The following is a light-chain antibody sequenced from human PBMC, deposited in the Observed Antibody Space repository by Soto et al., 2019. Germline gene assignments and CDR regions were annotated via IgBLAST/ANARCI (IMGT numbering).Light chain of an antibody. CDR2: DNN. CDR1: SSNIGNNY. V-gene: IGLV1-51*01. Sequence: QSVLTQPPSVSAAPGQTVTISCSGSSSNIGNNYVSWYQQLPGTAPKLLIYDNNKRPSGIPDRFSGSKSGTSGTLGITGLQTGAEADYYCATWDYSLTGEVFGGGTKLTVL. CDR3: ATWDYSLTGEV. J-gene: IGLJ2*01.